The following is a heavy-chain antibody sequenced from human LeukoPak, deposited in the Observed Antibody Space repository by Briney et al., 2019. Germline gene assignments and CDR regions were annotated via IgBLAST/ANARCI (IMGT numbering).Heavy chain of an antibody. J-gene: IGHJ3*02. CDR3: TSTVTGRLNAFDI. V-gene: IGHV3-73*01. Sequence: GGSLRLSCAASGFTFSGSSMRWVRQASGKGLEWVGRIRSKANSYATAYAASVKGRLTISRTDSKNTAYLQMNSLKTEDTAVYYCTSTVTGRLNAFDIWGQGTMVTVSS. CDR2: IRSKANSYAT. CDR1: GFTFSGSS. D-gene: IGHD4-17*01.